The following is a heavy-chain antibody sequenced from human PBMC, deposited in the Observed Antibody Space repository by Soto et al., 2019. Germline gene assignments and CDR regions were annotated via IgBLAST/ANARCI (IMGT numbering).Heavy chain of an antibody. CDR1: GGIFSTYA. Sequence: QVQLVQSGAEVKKPGSSVKVSCKASGGIFSTYAISWLRQAPGQGLEWMGGIIPLFGTPNYAQRFQGRVTITEDDSKSTAYMELSRLRSEDTAVYYCARDRDDYGSGNYYNRIDFWGQGTLVTVSS. CDR2: IIPLFGTP. CDR3: ARDRDDYGSGNYYNRIDF. D-gene: IGHD3-10*01. V-gene: IGHV1-69*01. J-gene: IGHJ4*02.